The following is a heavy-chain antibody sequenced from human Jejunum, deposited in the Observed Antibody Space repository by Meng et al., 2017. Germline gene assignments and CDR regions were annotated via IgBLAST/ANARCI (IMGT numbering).Heavy chain of an antibody. D-gene: IGHD2-8*01. CDR1: GDSISSSYW. V-gene: IGHV4-4*02. J-gene: IGHJ1*01. CDR2: IYHSGTT. CDR3: ARDFEALNGV. Sequence: QLQLQEPGPGLVKPWGTLSLTCAVSGDSISSSYWWSWVRQSPGKGLEWIGEIYHSGTTNYNPSLKSRVTLSVDKSKNQFSLNLSSVTAADTAVYFCARDFEALNGVWGQGTLVTVSS.